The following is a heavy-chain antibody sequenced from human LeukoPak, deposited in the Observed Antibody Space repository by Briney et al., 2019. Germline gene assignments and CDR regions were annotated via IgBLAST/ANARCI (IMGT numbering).Heavy chain of an antibody. D-gene: IGHD6-13*01. CDR3: ARVGSSWSLDY. CDR1: GFTFSSYW. Sequence: GGSLRLSCAASGFTFSSYWMTWVRQAPGNGLEWVANIKQDGIENHYVDSVKGRFTISRYNAKNSLYLQMNSLRADDTAVYYCARVGSSWSLDYWGQGTLVTVSS. V-gene: IGHV3-7*03. CDR2: IKQDGIEN. J-gene: IGHJ4*02.